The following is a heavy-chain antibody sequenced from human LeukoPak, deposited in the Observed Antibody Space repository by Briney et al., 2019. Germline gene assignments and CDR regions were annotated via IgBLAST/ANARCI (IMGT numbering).Heavy chain of an antibody. CDR3: TRKSYSQGFDY. J-gene: IGHJ4*02. CDR2: IRSKAYGGTT. D-gene: IGHD6-13*01. V-gene: IGHV3-49*04. Sequence: GRSLRLSCTASGFTFGDYAMSWVRQAPVKGLEWVGFIRSKAYGGTTEYAASVKGRFTISRDDSKSIAYLQMNSLKTEDTAVYYCTRKSYSQGFDYWGQGTLVTVSS. CDR1: GFTFGDYA.